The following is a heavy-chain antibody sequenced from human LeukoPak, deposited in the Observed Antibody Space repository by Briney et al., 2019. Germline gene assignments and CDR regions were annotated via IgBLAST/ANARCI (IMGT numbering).Heavy chain of an antibody. CDR2: IYPGDSDT. D-gene: IGHD3-22*01. J-gene: IGHJ3*02. CDR1: GYSFTSYW. V-gene: IGHV5-51*01. CDR3: AIPGYYVSSGYFRDAFDI. Sequence: GESLKISCKGSGYSFTSYWIGWVRQMHGKGLEWMGIIYPGDSDTRYSPSFQGQVTISADKSISTAYLQWSSLKASDTAMYYCAIPGYYVSSGYFRDAFDIWGQGTMVTVSS.